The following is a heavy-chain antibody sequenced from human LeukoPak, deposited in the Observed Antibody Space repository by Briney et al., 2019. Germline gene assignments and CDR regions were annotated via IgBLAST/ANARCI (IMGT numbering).Heavy chain of an antibody. Sequence: ASVKVSCKASGYTFTGYYIHWVRQASGQGPEWMGWMSPDSGGTNYARNFQGRVTMTRDTSISTAYMDLSSLRSDDTAVYFCARDRSLTGGVAPGQGVMFDYWGQGTLVTVSS. CDR2: MSPDSGGT. D-gene: IGHD6-13*01. CDR1: GYTFTGYY. V-gene: IGHV1-2*02. J-gene: IGHJ4*02. CDR3: ARDRSLTGGVAPGQGVMFDY.